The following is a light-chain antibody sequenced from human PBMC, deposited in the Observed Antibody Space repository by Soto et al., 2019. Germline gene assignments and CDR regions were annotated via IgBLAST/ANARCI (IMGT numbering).Light chain of an antibody. CDR1: QSVSSSY. J-gene: IGKJ1*01. CDR2: AAS. CDR3: QHYGTSPWT. V-gene: IGKV3-20*01. Sequence: EIVLTQSPGTLSLSPGERATLSCRASQSVSSSYLAWYQRKPGQAPRLLIYAASNRATGIPDRFSGSGSGTDFTLTISRLEPEDFAVFYCQHYGTSPWTFGQGTKVEIK.